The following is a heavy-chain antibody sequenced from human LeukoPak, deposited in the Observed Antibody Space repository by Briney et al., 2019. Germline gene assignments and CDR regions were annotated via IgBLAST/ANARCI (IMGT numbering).Heavy chain of an antibody. CDR2: ISAYNANT. D-gene: IGHD2-2*02. CDR3: ARDRYQLLYSSVGDFQH. Sequence: ASVKVSCKASGYTFTSYGISWVRQAPGQGLEGMGWISAYNANTNYAQNLQGRVTMTADTSKTTAYLELRSLRSDDTAVYYCARDRYQLLYSSVGDFQHWGQGTLVTVSS. CDR1: GYTFTSYG. V-gene: IGHV1-18*01. J-gene: IGHJ1*01.